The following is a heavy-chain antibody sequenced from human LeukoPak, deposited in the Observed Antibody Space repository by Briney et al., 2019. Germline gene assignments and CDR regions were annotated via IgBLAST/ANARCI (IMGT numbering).Heavy chain of an antibody. Sequence: PGGSLRLSCATSGFSFSGTWMTWVRQAPGKGLECVANIKPDGSTKYYIDSVKGRFTVSRDNAKKSLYLQMNSLRAEDTAVYYCARYFLSIAAAGKIFDYWGQGTLVTVSS. V-gene: IGHV3-7*01. CDR2: IKPDGSTK. D-gene: IGHD6-13*01. CDR1: GFSFSGTW. J-gene: IGHJ4*02. CDR3: ARYFLSIAAAGKIFDY.